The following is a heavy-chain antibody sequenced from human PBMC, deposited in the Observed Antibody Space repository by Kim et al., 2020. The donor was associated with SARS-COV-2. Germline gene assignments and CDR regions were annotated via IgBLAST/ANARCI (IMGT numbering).Heavy chain of an antibody. D-gene: IGHD2-15*01. CDR1: GFTFSSCA. Sequence: GGSLRLSCAASGFTFSSCAMHWVRQAPGKGLEWVAVISYDGSNKNYADSAKGRFTISRENSKNTLYLQMNSLRAEETALYYCARGPWSRPLGVTYSFYVMDPWGQGTTVTVSS. CDR3: ARGPWSRPLGVTYSFYVMDP. J-gene: IGHJ6*02. V-gene: IGHV3-30-3*01. CDR2: ISYDGSNK.